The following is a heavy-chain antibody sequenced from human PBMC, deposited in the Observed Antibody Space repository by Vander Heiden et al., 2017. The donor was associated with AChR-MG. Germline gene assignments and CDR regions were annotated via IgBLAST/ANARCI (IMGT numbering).Heavy chain of an antibody. J-gene: IGHJ3*01. V-gene: IGHV4-34*02. CDR3: ARVRIAVAQYDAFDV. CDR2: INDGGST. CDR1: GGSLSGHY. Sequence: QVHLQQWGAGLLMPSETLSLTCAVYGGSLSGHYWGWLRQAPGKGLEWIGEINDGGSTNHNPSLKSRVTISADTSKNQYSLNLRFVTAADTAVYYCARVRIAVAQYDAFDVWGQGTMVTVS. D-gene: IGHD6-19*01.